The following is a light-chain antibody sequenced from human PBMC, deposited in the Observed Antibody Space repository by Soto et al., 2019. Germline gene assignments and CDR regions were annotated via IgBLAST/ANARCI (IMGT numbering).Light chain of an antibody. V-gene: IGLV2-23*02. CDR2: EVS. Sequence: QSALSQPASVSGSPGQSVTISCSGTGNDVGNYNLVSWYQQHPGKVPKLLIYEVSRRPSGVSDRFSASKSGNTASLTISGLQADDEADYYCCSSSGVTTGIFGGGTKVTVL. J-gene: IGLJ2*01. CDR1: GNDVGNYNL. CDR3: CSSSGVTTGI.